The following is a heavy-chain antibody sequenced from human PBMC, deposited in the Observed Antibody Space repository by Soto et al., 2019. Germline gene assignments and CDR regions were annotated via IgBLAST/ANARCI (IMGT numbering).Heavy chain of an antibody. CDR1: GYTFTSYY. Sequence: ASVKVSCKASGYTFTSYYMHWVRQAPGQGLEWMGIINPSGGSTSYAQKFQGRVTMTRDTSTSTVYMELSSLRSEDTAVYYCARGLEGIRYFDRPLCDYWGQGTLVTVAS. D-gene: IGHD3-9*01. V-gene: IGHV1-46*03. CDR3: ARGLEGIRYFDRPLCDY. CDR2: INPSGGST. J-gene: IGHJ4*02.